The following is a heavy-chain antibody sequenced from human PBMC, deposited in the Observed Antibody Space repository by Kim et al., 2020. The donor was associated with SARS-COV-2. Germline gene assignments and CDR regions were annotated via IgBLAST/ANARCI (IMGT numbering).Heavy chain of an antibody. CDR2: IYYSGST. CDR1: GGSISSSSYY. CDR3: ARRAVLRYFDWRFRARGFDY. V-gene: IGHV4-39*01. J-gene: IGHJ4*02. D-gene: IGHD3-9*01. Sequence: SETLSLTCTVSGGSISSSSYYWGWIRQPPGKGLEWIGSIYYSGSTYYNPSLKSRVTISVDTSKNQFSLKLSSVTAADTAVYYCARRAVLRYFDWRFRARGFDYWGQGTLVTVSS.